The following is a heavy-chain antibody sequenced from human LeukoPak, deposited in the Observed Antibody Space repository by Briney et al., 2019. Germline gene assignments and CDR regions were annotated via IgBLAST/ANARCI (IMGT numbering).Heavy chain of an antibody. V-gene: IGHV4-59*08. CDR3: AGGWYDILSGYHDGFDY. CDR1: GGSISTYY. D-gene: IGHD3-9*01. Sequence: SEILSLTCTVSGGSISTYYWNWIRQPPGKGLEWIGYIYYSGSSNCNPSLKSRVTISVDTSKNQSSLKLSSVTAADTAVYYCAGGWYDILSGYHDGFDYWGQGTLVTVSS. J-gene: IGHJ4*02. CDR2: IYYSGSS.